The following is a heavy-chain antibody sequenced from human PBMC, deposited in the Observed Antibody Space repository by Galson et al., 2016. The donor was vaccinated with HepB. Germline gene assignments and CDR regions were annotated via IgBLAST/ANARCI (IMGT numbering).Heavy chain of an antibody. Sequence: ETLSLTCAVSGGSINSNNWWNWVRQPPGKGLEWIGEIYQSGTTHYNSSLKSRVTISTDNSKNQFSLRTTSVTAADTAVYYCSGGELARGFDPWGQGSLVTVSS. CDR2: IYQSGTT. J-gene: IGHJ5*02. V-gene: IGHV4-4*02. CDR3: SGGELARGFDP. CDR1: GGSINSNNW. D-gene: IGHD5-24*01.